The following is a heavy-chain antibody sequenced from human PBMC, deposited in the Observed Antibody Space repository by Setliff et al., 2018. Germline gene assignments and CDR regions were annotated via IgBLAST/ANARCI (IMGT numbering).Heavy chain of an antibody. CDR2: ISAYSDDT. CDR3: AYDSSGYRDY. CDR1: GHTFITFG. Sequence: ASVKVSCKASGHTFITFGISWVRQAPGQGLEWMGWISAYSDDTKYAEKFQGRVTMTMDTSTGTAYMELRSLRSDDTAVYICAYDSSGYRDYWGQGTLVTVSS. D-gene: IGHD3-22*01. V-gene: IGHV1-18*01. J-gene: IGHJ4*02.